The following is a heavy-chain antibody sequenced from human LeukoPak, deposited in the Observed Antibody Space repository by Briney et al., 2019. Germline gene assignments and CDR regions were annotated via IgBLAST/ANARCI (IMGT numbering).Heavy chain of an antibody. J-gene: IGHJ5*02. CDR3: AREISSWYRTEGRFDP. CDR2: IKQDGSEK. V-gene: IGHV3-7*01. CDR1: GFTFSNYW. D-gene: IGHD6-13*01. Sequence: GSLRLSCAASGFTFSNYWMSWVRQAPGKGLEWVANIKQDGSEKHYVDSVKGRLTISRDNAKDSLYLQVNSLRAEDTAVYYCAREISSWYRTEGRFDPWGQGTLVTVSS.